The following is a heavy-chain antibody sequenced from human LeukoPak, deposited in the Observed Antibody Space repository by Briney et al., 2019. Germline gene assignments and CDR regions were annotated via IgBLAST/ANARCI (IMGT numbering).Heavy chain of an antibody. CDR3: ARSQVHDY. Sequence: ASVKVSCKASGYTFTGYYMHWVRQAPGQGLEWMGWINPNSGDTNYAQNFQGRVTMTRDTSIITAYMELSSVRSDDTAVYYCARSQVHDYWGQGTLVTVSS. CDR2: INPNSGDT. V-gene: IGHV1-2*02. CDR1: GYTFTGYY. J-gene: IGHJ4*02.